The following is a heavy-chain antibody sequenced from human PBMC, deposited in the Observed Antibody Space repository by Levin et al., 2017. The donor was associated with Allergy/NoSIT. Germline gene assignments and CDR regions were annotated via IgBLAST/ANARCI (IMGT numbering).Heavy chain of an antibody. CDR3: AAELYSSGMGKFDL. CDR2: IVVGSGTT. D-gene: IGHD6-19*01. V-gene: IGHV1-58*01. Sequence: SVKVSCKASGFTFSNSAVHWVRQAPGQRLEWIGWIVVGSGTTSYAQKLQERVSVTRDMSTSTVYMELSSLTSEDTAVYHCAAELYSSGMGKFDLWGQGTLVTVSS. CDR1: GFTFSNSA. J-gene: IGHJ4*02.